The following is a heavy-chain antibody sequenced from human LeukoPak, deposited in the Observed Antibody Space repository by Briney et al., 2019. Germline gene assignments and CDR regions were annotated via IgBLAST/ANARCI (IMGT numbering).Heavy chain of an antibody. CDR1: GGSFSGYC. V-gene: IGHV4-34*01. D-gene: IGHD6-19*01. J-gene: IGHJ4*02. Sequence: SETLSLTCAVYGGSFSGYCWSWIRQPPGKGLEWIGEINHSGSTNYNPSLKSRVTISVDTSKNQFSLKLSSVTAADTAVYYCARGPVPRTKKRPPGLSQQWPVQFDYWGQGTLVTVSS. CDR2: INHSGST. CDR3: ARGPVPRTKKRPPGLSQQWPVQFDY.